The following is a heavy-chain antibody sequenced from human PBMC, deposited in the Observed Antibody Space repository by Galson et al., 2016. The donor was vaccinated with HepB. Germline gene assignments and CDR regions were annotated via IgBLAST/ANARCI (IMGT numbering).Heavy chain of an antibody. D-gene: IGHD3-22*01. CDR3: AKVSDRANNGYSGAFDS. CDR1: GFTYSSHT. V-gene: IGHV3-48*01. CDR2: IIISGPTI. J-gene: IGHJ4*02. Sequence: SLRLSCAASGFTYSSHTMNWVRQAPGKGLEWVSYIIISGPTIDYAVSVKARFTLTRDNSKNALYLQMNSLRADDTAIYYCAKVSDRANNGYSGAFDSWGQGTLVTVSS.